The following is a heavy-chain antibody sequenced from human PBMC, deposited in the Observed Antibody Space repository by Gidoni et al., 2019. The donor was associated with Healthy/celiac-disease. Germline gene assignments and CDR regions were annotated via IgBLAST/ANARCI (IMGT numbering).Heavy chain of an antibody. Sequence: QVQRVQSGAEVKKSGDSVKVSCKASGYTFTSYGISWVRRAPGQGLEWMGWISAYNGNTNYAQELQGRVTMTTDTSTSTAYMELRSLRSDDAAVYYCARAFTMIVVLPGYWGQGTLVTVSS. CDR3: ARAFTMIVVLPGY. CDR1: GYTFTSYG. D-gene: IGHD3-22*01. V-gene: IGHV1-18*01. J-gene: IGHJ4*02. CDR2: ISAYNGNT.